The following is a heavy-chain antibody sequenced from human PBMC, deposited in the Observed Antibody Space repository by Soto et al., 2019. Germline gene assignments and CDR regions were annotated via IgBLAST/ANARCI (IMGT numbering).Heavy chain of an antibody. CDR1: GDSISSSNSH. J-gene: IGHJ3*02. D-gene: IGHD3-3*02. Sequence: KPSETLSPTCTVSGDSISSSNSHWGWTRQPPGKGLEYIGSVYYGGAIFYSGNIYYNPSLKSRVTISVDTSKNQFSLRLSSVTAADTGVYYCVRYDRINMKPYSPEGFHIWGQGTMVTVSS. CDR2: VYYGGAIFYSGNI. CDR3: VRYDRINMKPYSPEGFHI. V-gene: IGHV4-39*01.